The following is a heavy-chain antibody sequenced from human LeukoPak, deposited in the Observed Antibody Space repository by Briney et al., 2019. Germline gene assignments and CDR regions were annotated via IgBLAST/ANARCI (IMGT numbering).Heavy chain of an antibody. J-gene: IGHJ3*02. V-gene: IGHV7-4-1*02. CDR1: GYTFTGYY. CDR2: INTNTGNP. CDR3: ARDRYPDSSGYYWTQKNDAFDI. D-gene: IGHD3-22*01. Sequence: GASVKVSCKASGYTFTGYYMHWVRQAPGQGLEWMGWINTNTGNPTYAQGFTGRFVFSLDTSVSTAYLQISSLKAEDTAVYYCARDRYPDSSGYYWTQKNDAFDIWGQGTMVTVSS.